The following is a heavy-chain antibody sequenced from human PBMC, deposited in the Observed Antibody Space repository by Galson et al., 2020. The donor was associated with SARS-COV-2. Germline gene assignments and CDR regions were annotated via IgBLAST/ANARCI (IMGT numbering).Heavy chain of an antibody. CDR3: AKILAAAATDY. Sequence: GGSLRLSCAASGFTFSSFAMNWVRQGPGKGLEWVSGITSGGGSTYYADSVKGRFTISRDNSKNRLYLEMKSMRVEDTAIYYCAKILAAAATDYWGQGTLVTVSS. D-gene: IGHD6-13*01. CDR1: GFTFSSFA. V-gene: IGHV3-23*01. J-gene: IGHJ4*02. CDR2: ITSGGGST.